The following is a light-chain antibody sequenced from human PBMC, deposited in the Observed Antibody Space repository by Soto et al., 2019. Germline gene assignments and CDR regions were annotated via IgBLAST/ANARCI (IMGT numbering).Light chain of an antibody. Sequence: IVFTQSPGTLSLSPGERASLSCRASQSVSSNYLAWYQQKPGQAPRLLIYGASSRATGIPDRFSGSGSGTEFTLTISRLEPEDFAVYYCQQYGGSPRTFGQGTKVDI. CDR3: QQYGGSPRT. V-gene: IGKV3-20*01. J-gene: IGKJ1*01. CDR2: GAS. CDR1: QSVSSNY.